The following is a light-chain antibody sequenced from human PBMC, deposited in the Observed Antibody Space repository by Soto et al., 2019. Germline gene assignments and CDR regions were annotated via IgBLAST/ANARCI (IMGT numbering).Light chain of an antibody. J-gene: IGKJ4*01. CDR2: GTS. CDR3: QQYNSYPLT. V-gene: IGKV3-15*01. CDR1: KSLGRN. Sequence: VMTQSPFTLSVSPGATATLSCSSSKSLGRNLAWYQQKPGQAPRRLLYGTSTSAASIPASCSGSGSGTKFTLTISSLQHDDFATYYCQQYNSYPLTFGGGTKVEIK.